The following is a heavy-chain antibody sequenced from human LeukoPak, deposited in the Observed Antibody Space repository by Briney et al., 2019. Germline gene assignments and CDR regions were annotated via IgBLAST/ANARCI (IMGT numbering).Heavy chain of an antibody. CDR1: GCTVSSNY. CDR2: IYSGGST. CDR3: VPVTRYYFDY. V-gene: IGHV3-66*02. J-gene: IGHJ4*02. Sequence: GGSLRLSCAGSGCTVSSNYMSWVRQAPGKGLEWVSVIYSGGSTYYADSVKGRFTISRDNSKNTLYLQMNSLRAEDTAVYYCVPVTRYYFDYWGQGTLVTVSS. D-gene: IGHD4-17*01.